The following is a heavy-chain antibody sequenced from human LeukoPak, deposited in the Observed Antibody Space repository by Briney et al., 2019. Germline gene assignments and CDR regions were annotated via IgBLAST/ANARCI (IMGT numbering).Heavy chain of an antibody. D-gene: IGHD1-26*01. CDR1: AFTFSSYS. CDR2: ISSSSSYI. V-gene: IGHV3-21*01. CDR3: ARGPIVGATLDY. J-gene: IGHJ4*02. Sequence: PGGSLRLSCAASAFTFSSYSMNWVRQAPGKGLEWVSSISSSSSYIYYADSVKGRFTISRDTAKNSLYLQMNSLIAEDTAVYYCARGPIVGATLDYWGQGTLVTVSS.